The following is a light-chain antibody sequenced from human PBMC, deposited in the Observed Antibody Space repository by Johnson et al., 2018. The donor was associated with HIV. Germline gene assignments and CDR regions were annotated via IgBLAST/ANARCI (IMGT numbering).Light chain of an antibody. Sequence: QSVLTQPPSVSAAPGREVTISCSGSSSNIGSNYVSWYQQLPGTAPKLLIYENNKRPSVIPDRFSGSKSGTSATLGITGLQTGDEADYYCGTWDSSLSAGVFGTGTTVIVL. CDR3: GTWDSSLSAGV. CDR2: ENN. J-gene: IGLJ1*01. V-gene: IGLV1-51*02. CDR1: SSNIGSNY.